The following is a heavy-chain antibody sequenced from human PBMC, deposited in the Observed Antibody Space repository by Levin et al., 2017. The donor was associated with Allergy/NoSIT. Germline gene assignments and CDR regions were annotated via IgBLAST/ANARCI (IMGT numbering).Heavy chain of an antibody. CDR1: GFIFSDHY. D-gene: IGHD2-8*01. CDR3: VRDCNGGADWYYDI. CDR2: SRNKVNKYTT. V-gene: IGHV3-72*01. Sequence: GGSLRLSCAGSGFIFSDHYIEWVRQAPGKGLEWVAVSRNKVNKYTTEYAASVKGRFSISRDDSENSLYLQMNSLRTEDTAVYYCVRDCNGGADWYYDIWGRGTLVTVSS. J-gene: IGHJ2*01.